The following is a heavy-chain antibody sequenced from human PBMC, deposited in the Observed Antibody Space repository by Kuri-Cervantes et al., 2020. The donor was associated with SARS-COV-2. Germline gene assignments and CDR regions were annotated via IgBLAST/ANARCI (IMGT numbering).Heavy chain of an antibody. CDR3: AKAYDPYGMDV. Sequence: GESLKISCAASGFTFSSYGTHWVRQAPGKGLEWVAVISYDGSNKYYADSVKGRFTISRDNSKNTLYLQMNSLRAEDTAVHYCAKAYDPYGMDVWGQGTTVTVSS. J-gene: IGHJ6*02. D-gene: IGHD5-12*01. V-gene: IGHV3-30*18. CDR2: ISYDGSNK. CDR1: GFTFSSYG.